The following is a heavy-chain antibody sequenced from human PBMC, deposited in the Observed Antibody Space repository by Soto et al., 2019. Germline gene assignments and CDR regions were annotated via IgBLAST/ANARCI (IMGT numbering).Heavy chain of an antibody. CDR2: ISYDGSNK. D-gene: IGHD5-12*01. V-gene: IGHV3-30*18. CDR1: GFTFSSYG. CDR3: AKDRLGPPRVLGMDV. J-gene: IGHJ6*02. Sequence: QVQLVESGGGVVQPGRSLRLSCAASGFTFSSYGMHWVRQAPGKGLEWVAVISYDGSNKYYADSVKGRFTISRDNSKNTLYLQMNSLRAEDTAVYYCAKDRLGPPRVLGMDVWGQGTTVTVSS.